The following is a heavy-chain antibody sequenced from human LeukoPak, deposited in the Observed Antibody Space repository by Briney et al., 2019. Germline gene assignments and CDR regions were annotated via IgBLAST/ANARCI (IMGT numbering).Heavy chain of an antibody. V-gene: IGHV3-15*01. J-gene: IGHJ5*02. CDR2: LKSRSDGGTT. CDR1: GFTFNNAW. CDR3: ATLEPRA. Sequence: GGSLRLSCAAPGFTFNNAWMTWVRQAPGKGVEWVGRLKSRSDGGTTDYAAPVKGRFIISRDDSKNTLSLQMASLKTEGTGVYDCATLEPRAWGQGTLVTVSS.